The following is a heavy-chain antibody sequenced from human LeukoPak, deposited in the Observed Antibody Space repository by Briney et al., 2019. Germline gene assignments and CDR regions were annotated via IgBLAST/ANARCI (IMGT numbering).Heavy chain of an antibody. J-gene: IGHJ4*02. CDR3: AREPRCSSCSHEY. Sequence: PGGSLRLSCAASGFTFSSYSMNWVRQAPGKGLEWVSYISSSSSTIYYADSVKGRFTISRANAKNSLYLQMNSLRAEDTAVYYCAREPRCSSCSHEYWGQGILVTVSS. CDR2: ISSSSSTI. CDR1: GFTFSSYS. V-gene: IGHV3-48*04. D-gene: IGHD6-13*01.